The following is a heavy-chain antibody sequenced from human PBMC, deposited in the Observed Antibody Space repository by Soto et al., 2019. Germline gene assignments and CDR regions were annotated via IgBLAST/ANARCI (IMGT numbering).Heavy chain of an antibody. Sequence: EVQLVESGGGLVQPGGFLRLSCAASGFTLSNYWMHWVRQAPGKGLVWVANIKQDGSEKYYVDSVKGRFTISRDNAKNSLYLQMNSLRAEDTAVYYCARDETYYYGSGPVGGQGTLVTVSS. CDR2: IKQDGSEK. V-gene: IGHV3-7*01. J-gene: IGHJ4*02. CDR1: GFTLSNYW. D-gene: IGHD3-10*01. CDR3: ARDETYYYGSGPV.